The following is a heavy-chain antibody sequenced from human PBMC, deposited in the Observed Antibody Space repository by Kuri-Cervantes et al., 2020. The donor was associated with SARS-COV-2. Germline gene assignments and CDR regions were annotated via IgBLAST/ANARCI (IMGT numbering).Heavy chain of an antibody. CDR3: AREWCSGGSCYPN. D-gene: IGHD2-15*01. CDR2: INHSGST. Sequence: SETLSLTCAVSDGSFNIFYWSWIRQPPGKGLEWIGEINHSGSTNYNPSLKSRVTISVDTSKNQFSLKLSSVTAADTAVYYCAREWCSGGSCYPNWGQGTLVTVSS. V-gene: IGHV4-34*01. CDR1: DGSFNIFY. J-gene: IGHJ4*02.